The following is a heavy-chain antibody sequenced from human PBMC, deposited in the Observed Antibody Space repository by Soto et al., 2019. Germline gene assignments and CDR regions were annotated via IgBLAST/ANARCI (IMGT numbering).Heavy chain of an antibody. Sequence: KPSETLSLTCTVSGGSISSGGYYWSWIRQHPGKGPEWIGYIYYSGSTYYNPSLKSRVTISVDTSKNQFSLKLSSVAAADTAVYYCARGGSAADNWFDPWGQGTLVTVSS. D-gene: IGHD6-13*01. CDR1: GGSISSGGYY. CDR3: ARGGSAADNWFDP. V-gene: IGHV4-31*03. CDR2: IYYSGST. J-gene: IGHJ5*02.